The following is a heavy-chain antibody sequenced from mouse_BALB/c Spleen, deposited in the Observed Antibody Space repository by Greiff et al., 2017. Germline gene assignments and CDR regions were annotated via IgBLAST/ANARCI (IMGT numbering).Heavy chain of an antibody. V-gene: IGHV7-3*02. Sequence: EVKVVESGGGLVQPGGSLRLSCATSGFTFTDYYMSWVRQPPGKALEWLGFIRNKANGYTTEYSASVKGRFTISRDNSQSILYLQMNTLRAEDSATYYCARDLYYDYDGYYFDYWGQGTTLTVSS. CDR2: IRNKANGYTT. J-gene: IGHJ2*01. CDR3: ARDLYYDYDGYYFDY. D-gene: IGHD2-4*01. CDR1: GFTFTDYY.